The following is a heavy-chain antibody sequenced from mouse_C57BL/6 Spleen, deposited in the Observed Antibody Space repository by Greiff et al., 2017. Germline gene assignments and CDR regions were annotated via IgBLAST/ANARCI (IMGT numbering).Heavy chain of an antibody. CDR2: ISSGSSTI. V-gene: IGHV5-17*01. J-gene: IGHJ4*01. CDR1: GFTFSDYG. D-gene: IGHD1-1*02. CDR3: ARSRVAGDAMDY. Sequence: EVKLVESGGGLVKPGGSLKLSCAASGFTFSDYGMHWVRQAPEKGLEWVAYISSGSSTIYYADTVKGRFTISRDNAKNTLFLQMTSLRSEDTAMYYCARSRVAGDAMDYWGQGTSVTVSS.